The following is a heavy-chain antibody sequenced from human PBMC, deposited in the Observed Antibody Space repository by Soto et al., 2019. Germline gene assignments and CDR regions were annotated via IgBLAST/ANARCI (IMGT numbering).Heavy chain of an antibody. J-gene: IGHJ1*01. D-gene: IGHD6-13*01. CDR3: ARVRESYSSSWYATEYFQH. CDR2: IIPIFGTA. Sequence: ASVKVSCKASGGTFSSYAISWVRQAPGQGLEWVGGIIPIFGTANYAQKFQGRVTITADESTSTAYMELSSLRSEDTAVYYCARVRESYSSSWYATEYFQHWGQGTLVTVSS. V-gene: IGHV1-69*13. CDR1: GGTFSSYA.